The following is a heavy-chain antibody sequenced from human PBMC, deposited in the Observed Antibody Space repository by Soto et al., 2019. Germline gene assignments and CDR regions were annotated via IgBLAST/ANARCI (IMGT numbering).Heavy chain of an antibody. J-gene: IGHJ4*02. CDR2: INHSGST. CDR1: GGSFSGYY. D-gene: IGHD2-15*01. Sequence: SETLSLTCAVYGGSFSGYYWNWIRQPPGKGLEWIGEINHSGSTNYNPSLKSRVTISVDTSKNQFSLKLSSVTAADTAVYYCAGYCSGGSCLSFDYWGQGTLVTVSS. V-gene: IGHV4-34*01. CDR3: AGYCSGGSCLSFDY.